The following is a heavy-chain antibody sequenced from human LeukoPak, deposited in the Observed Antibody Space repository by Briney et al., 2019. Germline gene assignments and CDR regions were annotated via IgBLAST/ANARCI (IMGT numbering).Heavy chain of an antibody. CDR3: ARDTANNLNPYYDILTGYEGCFDY. Sequence: GGSLRLACAASGFTVSWNYMSWVRQAPGKGLEWVSSISSSSSYIYYADSVKGRFTISRDNAKNSLYLQMNSLRAEDTAVYYCARDTANNLNPYYDILTGYEGCFDYWGQGTLVTVSS. CDR2: ISSSSSYI. CDR1: GFTVSWNY. D-gene: IGHD3-9*01. V-gene: IGHV3-21*01. J-gene: IGHJ4*02.